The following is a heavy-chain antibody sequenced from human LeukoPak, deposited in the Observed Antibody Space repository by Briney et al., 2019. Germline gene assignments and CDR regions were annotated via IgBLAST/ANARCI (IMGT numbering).Heavy chain of an antibody. V-gene: IGHV3-23*01. CDR1: GFTFTTYA. Sequence: QTGGSLRLSCAASGFTFTTYAMSWVRQTPGKGLEWVSTFSGTVDTTYHADSVKGRFTISRDNSKNTVYLQMNSLRPEDTAVYYGAKASAGTSGGARCYYCYTWGRGTPASAPS. CDR2: FSGTVDTT. J-gene: IGHJ5*02. CDR3: AKASAGTSGGARCYYCYT. D-gene: IGHD2-15*01.